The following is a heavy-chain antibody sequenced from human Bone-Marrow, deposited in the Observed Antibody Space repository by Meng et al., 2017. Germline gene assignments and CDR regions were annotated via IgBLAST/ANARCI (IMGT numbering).Heavy chain of an antibody. CDR2: ISAYNGNT. J-gene: IGHJ4*02. CDR3: ARSHLGGGIGGY. Sequence: QAQVVQCGAEVKKPGASVNVSCKASGYTFTSYGISWVRQAPGQGLEWMGWISAYNGNTNYAQKLQGRVTMTTDTSTSTAYMELRSLRSDDTAVYYCARSHLGGGIGGYWGQGTLVTVSS. V-gene: IGHV1-18*01. D-gene: IGHD2-15*01. CDR1: GYTFTSYG.